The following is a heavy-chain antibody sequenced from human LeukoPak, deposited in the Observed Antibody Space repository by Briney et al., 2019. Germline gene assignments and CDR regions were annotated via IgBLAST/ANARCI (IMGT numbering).Heavy chain of an antibody. CDR3: ARDQGTSTTAPKRKGRFDP. D-gene: IGHD1-1*01. V-gene: IGHV3-33*01. J-gene: IGHJ5*02. Sequence: GGSLRLSCAASGFTFSSHGMHWVRQAPGKGLEWVALIWYDGSNKEYADSVKGRFTISRDNSKNTLYLQMDSLRDEGTAVYYCARDQGTSTTAPKRKGRFDPWGQGTLVTVSS. CDR2: IWYDGSNK. CDR1: GFTFSSHG.